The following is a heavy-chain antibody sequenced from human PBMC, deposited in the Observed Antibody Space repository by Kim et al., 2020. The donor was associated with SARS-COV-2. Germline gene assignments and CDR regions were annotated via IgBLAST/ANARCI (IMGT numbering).Heavy chain of an antibody. CDR3: ARRIAAAADFDY. Sequence: QAQKLQGRVTMTTDTSTSTAYMELRSLRSDATAVYYCARRIAAAADFDYWGQGTLVTVSS. J-gene: IGHJ4*02. D-gene: IGHD6-13*01. V-gene: IGHV1-18*01.